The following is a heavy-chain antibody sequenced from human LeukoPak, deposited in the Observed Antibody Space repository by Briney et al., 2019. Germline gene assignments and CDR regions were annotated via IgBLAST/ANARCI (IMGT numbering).Heavy chain of an antibody. CDR2: IIPIFGTA. J-gene: IGHJ5*02. V-gene: IGHV1-69*13. CDR1: GYTFSSYY. D-gene: IGHD3-22*01. CDR3: ARAGYYDSSGYLNWFDP. Sequence: SVKVSCKASGYTFSSYYIHCVRQAPGQGLEWMGGIIPIFGTANYAQKFQGRVTITADESTSTAYMELSSLRSEDTAVYYCARAGYYDSSGYLNWFDPWGQGTLVTVSS.